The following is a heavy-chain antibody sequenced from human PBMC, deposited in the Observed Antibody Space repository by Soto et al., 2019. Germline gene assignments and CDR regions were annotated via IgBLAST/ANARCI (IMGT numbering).Heavy chain of an antibody. V-gene: IGHV3-48*02. CDR3: TKSADSAGWGVYC. CDR1: GFMFDYYA. CDR2: ISPGGDRI. J-gene: IGHJ4*02. Sequence: EVQLVESGGGLVQPGGSLRLSCVPSGFMFDYYAMNWVRQAPGKGLECVSYISPGGDRIYYAESLQGRITISRDNARNSLSLQLTSLSDEDTAFYYCTKSADSAGWGVYCWGQGTLVTVSS. D-gene: IGHD3-10*01.